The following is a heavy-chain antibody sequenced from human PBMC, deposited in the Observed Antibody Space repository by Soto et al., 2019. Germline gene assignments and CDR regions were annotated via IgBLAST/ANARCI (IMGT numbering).Heavy chain of an antibody. CDR1: GGTFSSYA. CDR2: IIPIFGTA. CDR3: ARDRGPSSGYYPYWFDP. J-gene: IGHJ5*02. D-gene: IGHD3-22*01. V-gene: IGHV1-69*12. Sequence: QVQLVQSGAEVKKPGSSVKVSCKASGGTFSSYAISWVRQAPGQGLEWMGEIIPIFGTANYAQKFQGRVTITAEESTSTAHMELSSLRSEDTAVYYCARDRGPSSGYYPYWFDPWGQGTLVTVSS.